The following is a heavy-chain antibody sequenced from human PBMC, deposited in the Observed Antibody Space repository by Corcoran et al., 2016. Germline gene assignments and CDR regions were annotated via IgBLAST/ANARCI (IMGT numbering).Heavy chain of an antibody. CDR1: GYNFANQW. D-gene: IGHD1-1*01. Sequence: EVQLVQSGAEVKKPGESLKISCKGSGYNFANQWIGWVRQMPGKGLEWMGIIYPGDSETLYSPSFQSQVTISADKSISTAYLQWNSLKASDTARYYCAKRIAIKQAETTMPPWFYPWGQGTLVTVSS. CDR2: IYPGDSET. V-gene: IGHV5-51*01. CDR3: AKRIAIKQAETTMPPWFYP. J-gene: IGHJ5*02.